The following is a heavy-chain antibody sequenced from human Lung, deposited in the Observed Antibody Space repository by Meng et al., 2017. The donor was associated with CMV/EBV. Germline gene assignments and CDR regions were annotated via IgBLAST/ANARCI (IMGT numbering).Heavy chain of an antibody. D-gene: IGHD5-12*01. Sequence: SQTLSLTXAVYGGSFSSYYWTWIRQPPGKGLEWIGEINHSGGTNYKPSLKSRVAILVDTSKNQFSLKLSSLTAADTAVYYCLRGPQVSWLRSRLAVFDIWGQGXMVTVSS. J-gene: IGHJ3*02. CDR2: INHSGGT. CDR3: LRGPQVSWLRSRLAVFDI. V-gene: IGHV4-34*01. CDR1: GGSFSSYY.